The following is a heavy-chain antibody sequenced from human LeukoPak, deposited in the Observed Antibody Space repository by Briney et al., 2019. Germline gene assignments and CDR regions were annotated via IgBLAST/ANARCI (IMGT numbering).Heavy chain of an antibody. CDR2: ISPSGST. V-gene: IGHV4-4*07. CDR3: ARVSYQEGVDY. CDR1: GGSISSYY. J-gene: IGHJ4*02. Sequence: SETLSLTCTVSGGSISSYYWTWPRQPAGKGLEWIGRISPSGSTNHNPPLTSRVTISVDTSKNQFSLELNCVAAADTGVYYCARVSYQEGVDYWGQGTLVTVSS. D-gene: IGHD2-2*01.